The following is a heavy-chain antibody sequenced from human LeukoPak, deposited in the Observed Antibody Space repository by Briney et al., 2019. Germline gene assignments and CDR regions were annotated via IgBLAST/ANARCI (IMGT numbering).Heavy chain of an antibody. D-gene: IGHD6-19*01. CDR1: RLTVSSNY. V-gene: IGHV3-66*01. CDR3: ARGATVAGDFDY. J-gene: IGHJ4*02. Sequence: GGSLRLSCVASRLTVSSNYMSWVRQAPGKGLEWVSVLYSGGDTYYADSVKGRFTISRDNSKNSLYLQMNSLRAEDTAVYYCARGATVAGDFDYWGQGTLVTVSS. CDR2: LYSGGDT.